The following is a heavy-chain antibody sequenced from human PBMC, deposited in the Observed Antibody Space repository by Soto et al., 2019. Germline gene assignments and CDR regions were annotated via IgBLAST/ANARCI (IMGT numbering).Heavy chain of an antibody. CDR3: ASFIAAAATMRDFDY. CDR2: INSDGSST. J-gene: IGHJ4*02. Sequence: GGSLRLSCAASGFTFSSYWMHWVRQAPGKGLVWVSRINSDGSSTSYADSVKGRFTIPRDNAKNTLYLQMNSLRAEDTAVYYCASFIAAAATMRDFDYWGQGTLVTVSS. D-gene: IGHD6-13*01. V-gene: IGHV3-74*01. CDR1: GFTFSSYW.